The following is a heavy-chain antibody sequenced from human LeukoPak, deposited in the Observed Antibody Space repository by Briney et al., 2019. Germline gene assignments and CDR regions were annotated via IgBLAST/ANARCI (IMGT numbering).Heavy chain of an antibody. J-gene: IGHJ5*02. D-gene: IGHD3-10*01. Sequence: ASVKVSCKASGYTFTSYGISWVRQAPGQGLEWMGWISAYNGNTNYAQKLQGGVTMTTDTSTSTAYMELRSLRSDDTAVYYCARTDYHRYYYGSGSYSPSDPWGQGTLVTVSS. CDR1: GYTFTSYG. CDR3: ARTDYHRYYYGSGSYSPSDP. CDR2: ISAYNGNT. V-gene: IGHV1-18*01.